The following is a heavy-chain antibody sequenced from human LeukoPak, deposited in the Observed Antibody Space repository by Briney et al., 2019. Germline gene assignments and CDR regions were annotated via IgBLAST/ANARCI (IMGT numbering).Heavy chain of an antibody. J-gene: IGHJ3*02. D-gene: IGHD1-26*01. CDR1: GVSISTYY. V-gene: IGHV4-4*07. Sequence: PSETLSLTCTVSGVSISTYYWTWLRQPAGKGLEWIGRIYSTGNTNYNPSLESRVTMSIDTSKNQFSLKLTSVTAADTAVYYCARERGNLRGDAFDIWGQGTMVTVSS. CDR2: IYSTGNT. CDR3: ARERGNLRGDAFDI.